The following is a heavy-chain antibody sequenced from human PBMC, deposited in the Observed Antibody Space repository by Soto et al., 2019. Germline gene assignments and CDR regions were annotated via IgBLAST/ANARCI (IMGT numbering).Heavy chain of an antibody. J-gene: IGHJ6*02. Sequence: QVQLVQSRAEVKKPGSSVKVSCKASGGTFSSYAISWVRQAPGQGLEWMGGIIPIFGTANYAQKFQGRVTITADKSTSTAYMELSSLRSEDTAVYYCARGEYSSSWYYYYYGMDVWGQGTTVTVSS. CDR2: IIPIFGTA. CDR1: GGTFSSYA. V-gene: IGHV1-69*06. D-gene: IGHD6-6*01. CDR3: ARGEYSSSWYYYYYGMDV.